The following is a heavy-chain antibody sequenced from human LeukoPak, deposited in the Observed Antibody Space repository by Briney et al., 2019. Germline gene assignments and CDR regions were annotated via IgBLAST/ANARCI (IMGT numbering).Heavy chain of an antibody. CDR2: MNPNSGNT. CDR1: GYTFSSYD. Sequence: ASVKVSCKASGYTFSSYDINWVRQATGQGLEWMGWMNPNSGNTDYAQRFQGRVTMTRNTSISTAYMELSSLRSEDTAVYYCARGDFGDYFLDYWGQGSLVTVSS. CDR3: ARGDFGDYFLDY. D-gene: IGHD4-17*01. J-gene: IGHJ4*02. V-gene: IGHV1-8*01.